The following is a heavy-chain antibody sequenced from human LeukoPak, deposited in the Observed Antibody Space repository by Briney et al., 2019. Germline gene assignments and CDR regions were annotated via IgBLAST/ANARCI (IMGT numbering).Heavy chain of an antibody. Sequence: SQTLSLTCTVSDGSVTSGGYYWSWIRQHPGKGLEWIGYVYYTGSTYYNPSLKSRVTISPDTSKNQFSLKVSSVTAADTAVYYCARISAGRYGMDVWGQGTTATVSS. D-gene: IGHD6-6*01. CDR3: ARISAGRYGMDV. J-gene: IGHJ6*02. V-gene: IGHV4-31*03. CDR1: DGSVTSGGYY. CDR2: VYYTGST.